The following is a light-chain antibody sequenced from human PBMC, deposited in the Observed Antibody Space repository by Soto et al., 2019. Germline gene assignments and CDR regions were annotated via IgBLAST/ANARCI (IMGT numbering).Light chain of an antibody. CDR3: VVWDHGLHGPL. Sequence: QSVLTQPPSASGTPGQGVTISCSGSSSDIGSNSVNWYQQLPGTAPKLLIYYDNHRPSGVPDRFSGSKSGTSASLAITGLQSEDEGDYHYVVWDHGLHGPLFGGATKLTVL. J-gene: IGLJ2*01. V-gene: IGLV1-44*01. CDR1: SSDIGSNS. CDR2: YDN.